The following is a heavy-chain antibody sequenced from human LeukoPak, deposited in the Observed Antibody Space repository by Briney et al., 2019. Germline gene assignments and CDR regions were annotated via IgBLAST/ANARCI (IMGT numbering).Heavy chain of an antibody. CDR3: ARDQDIRGMDV. V-gene: IGHV4-61*08. CDR2: IYYSGST. Sequence: TSETLSLTCTVSGGSISSGGYYWSWIRQHPGKGLEWIGYIYYSGSTNYNPSLKSRVTISVDTSKNQFSLKLSSVTAADTAVYYCARDQDIRGMDVWGQGTTVTVSS. D-gene: IGHD2-15*01. CDR1: GGSISSGGYY. J-gene: IGHJ6*02.